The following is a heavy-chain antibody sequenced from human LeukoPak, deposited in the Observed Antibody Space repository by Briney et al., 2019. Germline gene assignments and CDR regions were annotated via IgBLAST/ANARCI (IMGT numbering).Heavy chain of an antibody. CDR3: ARRHMVRGYYFDY. Sequence: SETLSLTCAVYGGSFTKHQWSWIRQPPGKGLEWIGAINDGGSTYYNPSLKSRVTISVDTSKNQFSLKLSSVTAADTAVYYCARRHMVRGYYFDYRGQGTLVTVSS. V-gene: IGHV4-34*01. J-gene: IGHJ4*02. CDR2: INDGGST. D-gene: IGHD3-10*01. CDR1: GGSFTKHQ.